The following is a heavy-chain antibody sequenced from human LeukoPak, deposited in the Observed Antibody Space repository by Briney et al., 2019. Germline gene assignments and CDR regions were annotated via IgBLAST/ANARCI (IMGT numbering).Heavy chain of an antibody. CDR1: GFTFSDYY. CDR2: ISSSGSTI. D-gene: IGHD6-19*01. Sequence: GGSLRLSCAASGFTFSDYYMSWIRQAPGKGLEWVSYISSSGSTIYYADSVKGRFTISRDNSKNTLYLQMNSLRAEDTAVYYCAKSGSSGWYAPYYFDYWGQGTLVTVSS. V-gene: IGHV3-11*04. CDR3: AKSGSSGWYAPYYFDY. J-gene: IGHJ4*02.